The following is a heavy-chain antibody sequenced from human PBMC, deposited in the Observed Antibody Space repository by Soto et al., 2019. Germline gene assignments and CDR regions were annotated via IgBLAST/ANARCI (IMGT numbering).Heavy chain of an antibody. CDR3: ARDRAGYDHVFYYYYYGMDV. V-gene: IGHV6-1*01. CDR1: GDSVSSNSAA. Sequence: SQTLSLTCAISGDSVSSNSAAWNWIRQSPSRGLEWLGRTYYRSKWYNDYAVSVKSRRTINPDTSKNQFSLQLNSVTPEDTAVYYCARDRAGYDHVFYYYYYGMDVWGQGTTVTVSS. J-gene: IGHJ6*02. CDR2: TYYRSKWYN. D-gene: IGHD5-12*01.